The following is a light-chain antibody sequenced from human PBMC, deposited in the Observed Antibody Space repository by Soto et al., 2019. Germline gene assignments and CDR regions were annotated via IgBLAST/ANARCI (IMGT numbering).Light chain of an antibody. CDR1: QSVSRNY. CDR3: QQYNSAFIT. CDR2: DAS. V-gene: IGKV3-20*01. Sequence: EIVLTQSPGTLSLSPGERATLSCRASQSVSRNYLAWYQQKPGPAPRFLIYDASSRATGRPDRFSGGEETTDCTPNISRVQQEGSEVYLYQQYNSAFITFGQGTRLENK. J-gene: IGKJ5*01.